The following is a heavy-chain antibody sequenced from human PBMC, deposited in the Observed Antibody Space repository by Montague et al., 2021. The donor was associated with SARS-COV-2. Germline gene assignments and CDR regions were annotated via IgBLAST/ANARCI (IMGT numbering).Heavy chain of an antibody. V-gene: IGHV4-31*03. CDR1: GGSISSGGYY. CDR3: ALNYFRVRSWYGMDV. J-gene: IGHJ6*02. D-gene: IGHD3-10*01. CDR2: IYYSGST. Sequence: TLSLTCTVSGGSISSGGYYWSWIRQHPGKGLEWIGYIYYSGSTYYNPSLKGRVTISVDTSKNQFPLKLSSVTAADTAVYYCALNYFRVRSWYGMDVWGQGTTVTVSS.